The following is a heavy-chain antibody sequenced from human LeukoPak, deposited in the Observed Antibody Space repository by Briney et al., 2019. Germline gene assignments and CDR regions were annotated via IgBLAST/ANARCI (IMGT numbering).Heavy chain of an antibody. D-gene: IGHD2-2*01. CDR3: ARSRSKYQLLTFDY. V-gene: IGHV1-18*01. CDR1: GYTFTSYG. J-gene: IGHJ4*02. CDR2: ISAYNGNT. Sequence: ASVTVSCKASGYTFTSYGISWVRQAPGQGLEWMGWISAYNGNTNYAQKLQGRVTMTTDTSTSTAYMELRSLRSDDTAVYYCARSRSKYQLLTFDYWGQGTLVTVSS.